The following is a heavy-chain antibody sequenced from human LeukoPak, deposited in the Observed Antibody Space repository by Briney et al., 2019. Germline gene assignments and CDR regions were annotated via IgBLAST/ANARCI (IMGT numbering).Heavy chain of an antibody. D-gene: IGHD3-22*01. CDR1: GYTLTELS. Sequence: ASVKVSCKVSGYTLTELSMHWVRQAPGKGLEWMGGFDPEDGETIYAQKFQGRVTMTEDTSTDTAYMELSSLRSEDTAVYYRATGLYDSSGYYYLRYWGQGTLVTVSS. V-gene: IGHV1-24*01. CDR2: FDPEDGET. J-gene: IGHJ4*02. CDR3: ATGLYDSSGYYYLRY.